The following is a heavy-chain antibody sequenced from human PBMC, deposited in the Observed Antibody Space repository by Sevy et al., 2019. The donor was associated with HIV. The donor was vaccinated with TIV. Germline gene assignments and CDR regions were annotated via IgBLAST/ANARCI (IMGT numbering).Heavy chain of an antibody. D-gene: IGHD2-15*01. CDR2: VSVTGRST. CDR3: AKRYCSGGSCPRDYYYYGMDV. V-gene: IGHV3-23*01. J-gene: IGHJ6*02. CDR1: GFTFSSYA. Sequence: GGSLRLSCAASGFTFSSYAMNWVRQAPGKGLDWVSSVSVTGRSTYYADSVEGRFTISRDNSKSTLYLQMNSLRADDTAVYYCAKRYCSGGSCPRDYYYYGMDVWGQGTTVTVSS.